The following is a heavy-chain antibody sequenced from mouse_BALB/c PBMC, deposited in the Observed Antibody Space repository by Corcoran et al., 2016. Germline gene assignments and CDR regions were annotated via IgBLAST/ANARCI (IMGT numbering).Heavy chain of an antibody. CDR1: GYTFTNYG. Sequence: QIQLVQSGPELKKPGETVKISCKASGYTFTNYGMNWVKQAPGKGLKWMGWINTYTGEPTYADDFKGRFAFSLETSASTAYLQINNLKNEDTATYFCARREGYAMDYWGQGTSVTVSS. CDR2: INTYTGEP. V-gene: IGHV9-3-1*01. CDR3: ARREGYAMDY. J-gene: IGHJ4*01.